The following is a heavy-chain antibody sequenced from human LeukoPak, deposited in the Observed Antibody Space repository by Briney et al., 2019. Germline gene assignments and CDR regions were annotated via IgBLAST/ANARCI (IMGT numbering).Heavy chain of an antibody. CDR3: ARALRQQLVTGWFDP. CDR2: IYHSGST. Sequence: SETLSLTCTVSGDSISSYYWSWIRQPPGEGLEWVGYIYHSGSTNYNPSLKSRVTISVDTSKNQFSLKLISVTAADTAVYYCARALRQQLVTGWFDPWGQGTLVTVSS. CDR1: GDSISSYY. J-gene: IGHJ5*02. V-gene: IGHV4-59*01. D-gene: IGHD6-13*01.